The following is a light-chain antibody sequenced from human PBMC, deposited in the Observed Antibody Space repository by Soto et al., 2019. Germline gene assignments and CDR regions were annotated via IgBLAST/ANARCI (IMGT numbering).Light chain of an antibody. V-gene: IGKV1-5*03. CDR1: QTISSW. Sequence: EIRVTQAPGTVSGSVGDRVTITCRASQTISSWLAWYQQKPGKAPKLLIYKASTLKSGVPSRFSGSGSGTEFTLTISSLQPDDFATYYCQHYNSYSEAFGQGTKV. J-gene: IGKJ1*01. CDR3: QHYNSYSEA. CDR2: KAS.